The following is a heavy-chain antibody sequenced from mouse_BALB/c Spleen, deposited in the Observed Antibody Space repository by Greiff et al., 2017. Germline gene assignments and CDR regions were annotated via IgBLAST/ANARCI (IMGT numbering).Heavy chain of an antibody. V-gene: IGHV3-6*02. CDR1: GYSITSGYY. Sequence: EVKLVESGPGLVKPSQSLSLTCSVTGYSITSGYYWNWIRQFPGNKLEWMGYISYDGSNNYNPSLKNRISITRDTSKNKFFLKLNSVTTEDTATYYCAREGYGYEEAMDYWGQGTSVTVSS. CDR3: AREGYGYEEAMDY. J-gene: IGHJ4*01. CDR2: ISYDGSN. D-gene: IGHD2-2*01.